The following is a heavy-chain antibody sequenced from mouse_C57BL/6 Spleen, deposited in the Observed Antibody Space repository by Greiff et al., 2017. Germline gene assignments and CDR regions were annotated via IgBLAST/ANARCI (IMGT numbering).Heavy chain of an antibody. D-gene: IGHD2-3*01. J-gene: IGHJ1*03. CDR2: IYPGDGDT. V-gene: IGHV1-82*01. CDR1: GYAFSSSW. CDR3: ARSDGYYVGEDWYFDV. Sequence: QVQLQQSGPELVKPGASVKISCKASGYAFSSSWMNWVKQRPGKGLEWIGRIYPGDGDTNYNGKFKGKATLTADKSSSTAYMQLSSLTSEDSAVYFCARSDGYYVGEDWYFDVWGTGTTVTVSS.